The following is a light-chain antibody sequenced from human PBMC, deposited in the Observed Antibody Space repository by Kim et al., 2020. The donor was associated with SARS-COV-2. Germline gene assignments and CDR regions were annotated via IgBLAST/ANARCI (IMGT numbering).Light chain of an antibody. V-gene: IGLV2-14*03. Sequence: SITISTTGTSSAVGGYNFDSYYQHHPGTAPKLMIYDVSNRPSGVSKRFSGSKSGNTASLTISGLQTEDEADYYCSSYTSSSTDVVFGGGTKLTVL. CDR1: SSAVGGYNF. J-gene: IGLJ2*01. CDR2: DVS. CDR3: SSYTSSSTDVV.